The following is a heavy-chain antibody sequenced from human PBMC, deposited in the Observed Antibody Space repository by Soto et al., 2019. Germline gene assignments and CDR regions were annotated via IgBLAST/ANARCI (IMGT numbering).Heavy chain of an antibody. D-gene: IGHD3-10*01. Sequence: ASVKVSCKASGYTFTSYYMHWVRQAPGQGLEWMGIINPSGGSTSYAQKFQGRVTMTRDTSTSTVYMKLSSLRSEDTAVYYCARDGVPMVQVGPSPGKRNNWFDPWGQGTLVTVSS. CDR3: ARDGVPMVQVGPSPGKRNNWFDP. CDR2: INPSGGST. V-gene: IGHV1-46*01. J-gene: IGHJ5*02. CDR1: GYTFTSYY.